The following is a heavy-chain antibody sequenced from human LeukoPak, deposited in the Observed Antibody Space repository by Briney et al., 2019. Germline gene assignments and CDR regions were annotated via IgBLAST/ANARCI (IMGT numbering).Heavy chain of an antibody. CDR2: IKQDGSEK. CDR1: GFTFSSYW. V-gene: IGHV3-7*01. Sequence: GGSLRLSCAASGFTFSSYWMSWVRQAPGKGLEWVANIKQDGSEKYYVDSVKGRFTISRDNAKNSLYLQMNSLRAEDTAVYYCARDYIAVAGNHYYYCYYMDVWGKGTTVTISS. D-gene: IGHD6-19*01. J-gene: IGHJ6*03. CDR3: ARDYIAVAGNHYYYCYYMDV.